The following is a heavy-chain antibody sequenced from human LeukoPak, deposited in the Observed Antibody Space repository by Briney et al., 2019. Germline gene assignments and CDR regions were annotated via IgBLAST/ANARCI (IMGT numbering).Heavy chain of an antibody. CDR3: ARDPGYSSSWSLYYYYYMDV. V-gene: IGHV1-18*01. CDR1: GYTFTSYG. J-gene: IGHJ6*03. D-gene: IGHD6-13*01. CDR2: ISAYNGNT. Sequence: ASVKVSCEASGYTFTSYGISWVRQAPGQGLEWMGWISAYNGNTNYAQKLQGRVTMTTDTSTSTAYMELRSLRSDDTAVYYCARDPGYSSSWSLYYYYYMDVWGKGTTVTVSS.